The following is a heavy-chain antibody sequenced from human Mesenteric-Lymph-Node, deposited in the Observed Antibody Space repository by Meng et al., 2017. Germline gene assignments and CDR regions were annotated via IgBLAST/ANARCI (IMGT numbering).Heavy chain of an antibody. J-gene: IGHJ4*02. Sequence: SETLSLTCTVSGGSISSYYWGWIRQPPGKGLEWIGSIYYSGSTYYNPSLKSRVTISVDTSKNQFSLKLSSVTAADTAVYYCALTTVVSGADYWGQGTLVTVSS. V-gene: IGHV4-39*07. CDR2: IYYSGST. D-gene: IGHD4-23*01. CDR1: GGSISSYY. CDR3: ALTTVVSGADY.